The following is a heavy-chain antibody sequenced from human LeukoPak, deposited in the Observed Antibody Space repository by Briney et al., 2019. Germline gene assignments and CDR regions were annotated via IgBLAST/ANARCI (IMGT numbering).Heavy chain of an antibody. D-gene: IGHD6-19*01. CDR2: IYYSGST. Sequence: SETLSLTCTVSGGSISSSSYYWGWIRQPPGKGLEWIGSIYYSGSTYYNPSLKSRVTISVDTSKNQFSLKLSSVTAADTAVYYCARLGVAGHYYYYMDVWGKGTTVTISS. J-gene: IGHJ6*03. V-gene: IGHV4-39*01. CDR1: GGSISSSSYY. CDR3: ARLGVAGHYYYYMDV.